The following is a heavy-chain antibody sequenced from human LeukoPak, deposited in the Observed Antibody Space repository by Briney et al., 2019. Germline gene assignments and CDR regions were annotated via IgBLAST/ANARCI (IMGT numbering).Heavy chain of an antibody. V-gene: IGHV3-74*01. D-gene: IGHD3-10*01. CDR1: VFTFSSNW. J-gene: IGHJ4*02. Sequence: GGSLRLSCAASVFTFSSNWMHWVRHAPGKGLVWVSRINSDGSRTSYADSVKGRFTISRDNAKNTLYLQMNSLRAEDTAVYYCARDGGVVRGVIIRGDYFDYWGQGTLVTV. CDR3: ARDGGVVRGVIIRGDYFDY. CDR2: INSDGSRT.